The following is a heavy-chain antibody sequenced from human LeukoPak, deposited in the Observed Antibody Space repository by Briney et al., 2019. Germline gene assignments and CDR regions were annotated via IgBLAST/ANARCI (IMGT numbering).Heavy chain of an antibody. CDR2: IYHSGST. CDR1: GYSIASGYY. D-gene: IGHD3-22*01. Sequence: SETLSLTCAVPGYSIASGYYWAWIRQPPGRGLEWIGNIYHSGSTYYNASLKSRVTISVDTSKNQFSLKLSSVTAADTAVYYCARLPNYYDSSGYYYYFDYWGQGTLVTVSS. V-gene: IGHV4-38-2*01. CDR3: ARLPNYYDSSGYYYYFDY. J-gene: IGHJ4*02.